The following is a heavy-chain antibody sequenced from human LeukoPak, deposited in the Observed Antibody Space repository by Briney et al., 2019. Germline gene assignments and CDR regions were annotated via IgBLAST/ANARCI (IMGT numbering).Heavy chain of an antibody. J-gene: IGHJ6*02. Sequence: SETLSLTCTVSGGSISSYYWSWIRQSSEKGLEWIGYIYFSGATNYNPSLKSRVTISVDTSKNQFSLKLSSVTAADTAVYYCAREDPQTTVPEGLDVWGQGTTVTVSS. CDR3: AREDPQTTVPEGLDV. V-gene: IGHV4-59*01. CDR1: GGSISSYY. CDR2: IYFSGAT. D-gene: IGHD4-17*01.